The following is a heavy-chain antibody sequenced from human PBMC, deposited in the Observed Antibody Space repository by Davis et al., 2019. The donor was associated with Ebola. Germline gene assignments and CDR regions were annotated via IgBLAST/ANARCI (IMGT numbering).Heavy chain of an antibody. V-gene: IGHV3-23*01. CDR2: ISVSADTT. D-gene: IGHD3-3*01. CDR1: GFPFNTYA. Sequence: GESLKISCAASGFPFNTYAMNWVRQAPGKGLEWVSTISVSADTTYYADSVKGRFTISRDNSKSTLYLQMNSLRVEDTALYYCAREDDSWSNGHFDYWGQGTLVTVSS. J-gene: IGHJ4*02. CDR3: AREDDSWSNGHFDY.